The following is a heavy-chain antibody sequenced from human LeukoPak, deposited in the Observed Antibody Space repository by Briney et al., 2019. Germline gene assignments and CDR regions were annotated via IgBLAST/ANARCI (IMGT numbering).Heavy chain of an antibody. J-gene: IGHJ6*03. CDR3: AKGRAIFGVADYYYMDV. CDR1: GFTFSSYA. Sequence: GGSLRLSRAASGFTFSSYAMNWVRQAPGKGLEWVSAISGSGGSTYYADSVKGRFTISRDNSKNTLYLQMNSLRAEDTAVYYCAKGRAIFGVADYYYMDVWGKGTTVTVSS. D-gene: IGHD3-3*01. CDR2: ISGSGGST. V-gene: IGHV3-23*01.